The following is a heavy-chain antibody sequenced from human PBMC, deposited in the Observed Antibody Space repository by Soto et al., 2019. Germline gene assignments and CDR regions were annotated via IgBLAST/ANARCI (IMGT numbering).Heavy chain of an antibody. Sequence: GGSLRLSCAASGFTFSSYAMSWVRQAPGKGLEWVANIKQDGSEKYYVDSVKGRFTISRDNAKNSLYLQMNSLRAEDTAVYYCARDQYGVRGEYWGQGTLVTVSS. D-gene: IGHD4-17*01. V-gene: IGHV3-7*01. CDR3: ARDQYGVRGEY. J-gene: IGHJ4*02. CDR2: IKQDGSEK. CDR1: GFTFSSYA.